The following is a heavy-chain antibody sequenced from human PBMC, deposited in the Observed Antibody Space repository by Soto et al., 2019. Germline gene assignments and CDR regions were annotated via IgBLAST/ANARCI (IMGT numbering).Heavy chain of an antibody. D-gene: IGHD3-3*01. J-gene: IGHJ4*02. CDR3: ARVGVYDFWSGYRLDY. CDR1: GGTFSSYA. CDR2: IIPIFGTA. Sequence: QVQLVQSGAEVKRPGSSVKVSCKASGGTFSSYAISWVRQAPGQGLEWMGGIIPIFGTANYAQKFQGRVTITADESTSTAYMELSSLRSEDTAVYYCARVGVYDFWSGYRLDYWGQGTLVTVSS. V-gene: IGHV1-69*01.